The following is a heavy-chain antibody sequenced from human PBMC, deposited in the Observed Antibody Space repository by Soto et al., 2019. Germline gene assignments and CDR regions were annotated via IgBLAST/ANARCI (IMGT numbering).Heavy chain of an antibody. Sequence: EVQLVESGGGLVKPGGSLTLSCSASGLSFDRAWASWVRQAPGRGLEWVGLIKTNTDGGTTDYAACVKGRFIISTDESEKKVYLHMKRLEIEDTASYDCFSIEYSSYVMFDAWGQGSLVTVSS. CDR2: IKTNTDGGTT. CDR3: FSIEYSSYVMFDA. J-gene: IGHJ4*02. D-gene: IGHD6-6*01. V-gene: IGHV3-15*01. CDR1: GLSFDRAW.